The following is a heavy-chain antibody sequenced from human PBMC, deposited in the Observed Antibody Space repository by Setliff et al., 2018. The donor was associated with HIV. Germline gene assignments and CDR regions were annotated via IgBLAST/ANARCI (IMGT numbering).Heavy chain of an antibody. D-gene: IGHD5-18*01. V-gene: IGHV3-11*01. CDR2: ISSSSTTI. CDR1: GFTFSDYY. CDR3: ARVGFGKSGYSYGSFDY. J-gene: IGHJ4*02. Sequence: GGSLRLSCAASGFTFSDYYMSWVRQAPGKGLGWVSYISSSSTTIYYADSVKGRFTVSRDNAKNSLYLQMNSLRAEDTAVYYCARVGFGKSGYSYGSFDYWGQGTLVTVSS.